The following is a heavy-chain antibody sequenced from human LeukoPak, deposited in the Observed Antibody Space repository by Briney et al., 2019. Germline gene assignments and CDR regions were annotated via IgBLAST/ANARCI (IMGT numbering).Heavy chain of an antibody. Sequence: GGSLRLSCTASGFTFGDYAMSWVRQAPGKGLEWVGFIRSKAYGGTTEYAASVKGRFTISRDDSKSIAYLQMNSLKTEDTAVYYCTSYYYGSGSYEFDYWGQGTLVTVSS. CDR2: IRSKAYGGTT. CDR3: TSYYYGSGSYEFDY. J-gene: IGHJ4*02. CDR1: GFTFGDYA. V-gene: IGHV3-49*04. D-gene: IGHD3-10*01.